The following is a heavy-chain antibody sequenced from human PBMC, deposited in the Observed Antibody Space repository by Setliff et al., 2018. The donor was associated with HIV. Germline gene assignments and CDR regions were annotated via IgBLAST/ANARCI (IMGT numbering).Heavy chain of an antibody. V-gene: IGHV1-3*01. Sequence: ASVKVSCKASGYTFTRNIVHWVRQAPGQRLEWMGWINASNGNTKYSQKFQGRVTITRDTSATTVYMELHSLRSEDTAVYYCARDLGTVWHNWFDPWGQGTLVTVSS. J-gene: IGHJ5*02. CDR1: GYTFTRNI. CDR3: ARDLGTVWHNWFDP. CDR2: INASNGNT.